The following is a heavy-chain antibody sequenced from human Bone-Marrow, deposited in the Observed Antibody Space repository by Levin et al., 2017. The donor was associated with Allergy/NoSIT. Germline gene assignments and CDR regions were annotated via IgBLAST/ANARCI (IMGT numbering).Heavy chain of an antibody. V-gene: IGHV6-1*01. Sequence: SQTLSLTCDISGDSVSSNSAAWNWIRQSPSRGLEWLGRTNYKARWYSDYAVSVKGRISITFDTSKNQVSLQLNSVTPDDTAVYYCVRDYSDSYYWFDPWGQGTMVNVSS. J-gene: IGHJ5*02. D-gene: IGHD1-26*01. CDR2: TNYKARWYS. CDR1: GDSVSSNSAA. CDR3: VRDYSDSYYWFDP.